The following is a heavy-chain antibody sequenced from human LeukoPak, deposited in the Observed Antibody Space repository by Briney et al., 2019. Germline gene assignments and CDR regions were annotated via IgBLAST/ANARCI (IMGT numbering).Heavy chain of an antibody. V-gene: IGHV3-23*01. Sequence: GGSLRLSCAASGFTFSSYAMSWVRQAPGKGLEWGSAISGSGGGTYYADSVKGRFTISRDNSKNTLYLQMNSLRAEDTAVYYCANLVTVTTSGGYFDYWGQGTLVTVSS. CDR2: ISGSGGGT. D-gene: IGHD4-17*01. J-gene: IGHJ4*02. CDR1: GFTFSSYA. CDR3: ANLVTVTTSGGYFDY.